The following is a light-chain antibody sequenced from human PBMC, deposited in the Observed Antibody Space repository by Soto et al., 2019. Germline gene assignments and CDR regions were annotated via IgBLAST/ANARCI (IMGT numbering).Light chain of an antibody. V-gene: IGKV1-8*01. CDR3: QHRSVWPVS. CDR2: AAS. J-gene: IGKJ5*01. Sequence: AIRMTQSPSSFSASTGDRFTITGRASQGISSYLAWYQQKPGKAPKLLIYAASTLQSGVPSRFSGSGSGTDFTLTISSLQSEDFAVYYCQHRSVWPVSFGQGTRLEI. CDR1: QGISSY.